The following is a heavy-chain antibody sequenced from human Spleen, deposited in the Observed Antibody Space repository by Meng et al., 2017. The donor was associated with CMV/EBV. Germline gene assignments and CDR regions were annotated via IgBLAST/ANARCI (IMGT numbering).Heavy chain of an antibody. CDR3: ARPEAQGSYDAVDI. V-gene: IGHV1-69*10. Sequence: SVKDSCKASGGTFSSYAISWVRQAPGQGLEWMGGIITILGIANYAQKFQGRVTITADKSTSTAYMELSSLRSDDTAVYYCARPEAQGSYDAVDIWGQGTMVTVSS. CDR1: GGTFSSYA. CDR2: IITILGIA. J-gene: IGHJ3*02. D-gene: IGHD2-15*01.